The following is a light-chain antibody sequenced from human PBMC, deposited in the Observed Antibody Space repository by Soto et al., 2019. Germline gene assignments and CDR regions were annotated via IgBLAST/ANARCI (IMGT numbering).Light chain of an antibody. Sequence: QSALTQPASVSGSPGQSITISCTGTSSDVGGYNYVSWYQQHPGTAPKLMIYDVSNRPSGVSNRFSGSKSGNTASLTISGLQAEDEADYYCSSYTCRSTSLSVFGTGTKLTVL. CDR3: SSYTCRSTSLSV. V-gene: IGLV2-14*01. CDR2: DVS. CDR1: SSDVGGYNY. J-gene: IGLJ1*01.